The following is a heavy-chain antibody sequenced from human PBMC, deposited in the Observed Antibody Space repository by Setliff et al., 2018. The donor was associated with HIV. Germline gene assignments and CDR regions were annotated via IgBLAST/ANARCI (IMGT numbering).Heavy chain of an antibody. D-gene: IGHD2-2*01. CDR2: IGSYSGYT. CDR3: VRGHCNSDKCWYTWFDH. V-gene: IGHV1-18*01. Sequence: TLINYGVSWVRQAPGQGLEWMGWIGSYSGYTIYAQKFQDRLTMTTDTSTTTAPMELRSLRSDDTAVYYCVRGHCNSDKCWYTWFDHWGQGTLVTVSS. J-gene: IGHJ5*02. CDR1: TLINYG.